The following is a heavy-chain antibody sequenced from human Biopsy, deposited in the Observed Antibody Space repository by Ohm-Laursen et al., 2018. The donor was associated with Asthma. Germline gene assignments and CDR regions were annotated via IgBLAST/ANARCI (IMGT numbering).Heavy chain of an antibody. Sequence: SLRLSCAASGFTFGSYGLHWVRQAPGKGQEWVADIWFDGSNKHYADSVKGRFAISRDNSKNTLYLQMNSLRAEDTALYYCGRERSYMVDYWGQGTLVIVSS. CDR1: GFTFGSYG. D-gene: IGHD3-10*01. CDR3: GRERSYMVDY. CDR2: IWFDGSNK. V-gene: IGHV3-33*01. J-gene: IGHJ4*02.